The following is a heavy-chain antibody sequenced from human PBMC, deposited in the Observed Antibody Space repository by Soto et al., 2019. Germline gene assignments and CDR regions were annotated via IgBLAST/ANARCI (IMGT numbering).Heavy chain of an antibody. CDR2: ISAYNGNT. CDR3: ARDMASTMVRGVIGRPRPSIDY. D-gene: IGHD3-10*01. CDR1: GYTFTSYG. J-gene: IGHJ4*02. V-gene: IGHV1-18*01. Sequence: QVQLVQSGAEVKKPGASVKVSCKASGYTFTSYGISWVRQAPGQGLEWMGWISAYNGNTNYAQKLQGRVTMTTDTSPSTGFMELRRLRSDGTAVEFCARDMASTMVRGVIGRPRPSIDYWGQGTLVTVSS.